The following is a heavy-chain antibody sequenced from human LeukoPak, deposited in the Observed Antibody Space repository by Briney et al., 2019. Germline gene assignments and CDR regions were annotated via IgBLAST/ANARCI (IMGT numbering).Heavy chain of an antibody. D-gene: IGHD6-13*01. CDR2: ISGSGGST. CDR1: GFTFSSYG. J-gene: IGHJ4*02. Sequence: PGGSLRLSCAASGFTFSSYGMSWVRQAPGKGLEWVSAISGSGGSTYYADSVKGRFTISRDNSKNTLYLQMNSLRAEDTAVYYCAKAVYSNSWFIFDYWGQGTLVTVSS. V-gene: IGHV3-23*01. CDR3: AKAVYSNSWFIFDY.